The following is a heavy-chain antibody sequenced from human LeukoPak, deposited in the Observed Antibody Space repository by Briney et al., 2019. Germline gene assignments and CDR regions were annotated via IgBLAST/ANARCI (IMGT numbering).Heavy chain of an antibody. CDR1: GDSVSNNSAV. V-gene: IGHV6-1*01. CDR2: TYYTSKWYD. CDR3: AKDLGYSYSTAKGDFDY. Sequence: SQTLSLTCAISGDSVSNNSAVWNWIRQSPARGLEWLGRTYYTSKWYDEYADSVRSRITINADTSKNQFHLQLNSVTPDDTAVYYCAKDLGYSYSTAKGDFDYWGQGTLVTVSS. J-gene: IGHJ4*02. D-gene: IGHD5-18*01.